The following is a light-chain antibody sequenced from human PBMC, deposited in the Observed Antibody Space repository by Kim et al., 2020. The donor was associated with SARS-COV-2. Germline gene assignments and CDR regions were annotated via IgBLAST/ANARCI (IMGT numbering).Light chain of an antibody. Sequence: PASISCRASHSRLHSNGDNDWVWYLQKPGETPQILIYLGANRAARVPDRFSGSGAGTEVTLKISRVEADDVGVYYYMQALQTPLTFGGGTKVDIK. CDR1: HSRLHSNGDND. CDR3: MQALQTPLT. V-gene: IGKV2-28*01. J-gene: IGKJ4*02. CDR2: LGA.